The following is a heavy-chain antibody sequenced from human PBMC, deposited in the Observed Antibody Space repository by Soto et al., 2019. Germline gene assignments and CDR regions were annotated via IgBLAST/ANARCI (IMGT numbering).Heavy chain of an antibody. Sequence: EVQLLESGGGLVQPGGSLRLSCAASGFTFNIYAMTWARQAPGKGLEWVSGISGTGASTYYADSVKDRFTISRDSSKNTLYLQMNSLRAEDTAIYYCAKVSGSTMIAFFDYWGQGTLVTVSS. D-gene: IGHD2-21*01. CDR1: GFTFNIYA. J-gene: IGHJ4*01. V-gene: IGHV3-23*01. CDR2: ISGTGAST. CDR3: AKVSGSTMIAFFDY.